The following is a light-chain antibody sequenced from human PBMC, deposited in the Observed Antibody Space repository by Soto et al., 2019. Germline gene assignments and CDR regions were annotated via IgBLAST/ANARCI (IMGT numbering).Light chain of an antibody. CDR1: SSSAGSVYN. CDR3: QSYVSGLGGYVI. J-gene: IGLJ2*01. CDR2: DNT. V-gene: IGLV1-40*01. Sequence: QSVLTQPPSVSGAPGQRVTISCTGSSSSAGSVYNVHWYQQRPGTAPKLLIYDNTDRPSGVPDRFSGSKSGTSASLAITGLQAEDEADYYCQSYVSGLGGYVIFGGGTKVTVL.